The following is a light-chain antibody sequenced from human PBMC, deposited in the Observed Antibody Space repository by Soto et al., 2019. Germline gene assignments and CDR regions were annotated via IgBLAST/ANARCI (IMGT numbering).Light chain of an antibody. V-gene: IGLV2-18*01. CDR1: KEVASYNR. CDR2: DVI. Sequence: QSALTQPPSVSGSPGQSVTISCTGTKEVASYNRVSWNQQTPGTSPNLLIYDVIKRASGISDRFSGSKSGNTASLTISGLHTDDEGDYYCGLYTIAETVVLGGGTKVTVL. CDR3: GLYTIAETVV. J-gene: IGLJ2*01.